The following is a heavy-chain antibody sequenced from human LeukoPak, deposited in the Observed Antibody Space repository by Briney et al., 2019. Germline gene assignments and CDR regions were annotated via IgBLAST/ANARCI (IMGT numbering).Heavy chain of an antibody. Sequence: GGSLRLSCAASGFTFTSSAMNWVRQAPGKGLEWVSVTSGSGGSTVYADSVKGRFTISRDNSKNTLYLQMNSLRAEDTAVYYCASLRSGYYTFFDYWGQGSLVTVSS. CDR3: ASLRSGYYTFFDY. D-gene: IGHD3-10*01. V-gene: IGHV3-23*01. CDR2: TSGSGGST. CDR1: GFTFTSSA. J-gene: IGHJ4*02.